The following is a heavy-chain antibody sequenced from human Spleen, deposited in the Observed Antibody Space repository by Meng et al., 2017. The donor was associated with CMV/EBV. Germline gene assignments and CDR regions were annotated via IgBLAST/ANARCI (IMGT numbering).Heavy chain of an antibody. CDR1: GFTFSSYS. CDR2: ISSDSTYI. V-gene: IGHV3-21*04. D-gene: IGHD2/OR15-2a*01. Sequence: GESLKISCAASGFTFSSYSMNWVRQAPGKGLEWVSFISSDSTYIYYADSVKGRFTISRDNSKNTLSLQINSLRAEDTAVYYCARSSTTLYYYAMDVWGQGTTVTVSS. CDR3: ARSSTTLYYYAMDV. J-gene: IGHJ6*02.